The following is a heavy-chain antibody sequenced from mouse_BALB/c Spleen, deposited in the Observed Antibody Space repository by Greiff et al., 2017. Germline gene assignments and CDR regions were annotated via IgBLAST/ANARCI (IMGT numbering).Heavy chain of an antibody. D-gene: IGHD2-10*02. J-gene: IGHJ4*01. CDR3: ARQGYGNYDAMDY. CDR2: ISSGGSYT. CDR1: GFTFSSYG. Sequence: EVMLVESGGDLVKPGGSLKLSCAASGFTFSSYGMSWVRQTPDKRLEWVATISSGGSYTYYPDSVKGRITISRDNAKNTLYLQMSSLKSEDTAMYYGARQGYGNYDAMDYWGQGTSVTVSS. V-gene: IGHV5-6*01.